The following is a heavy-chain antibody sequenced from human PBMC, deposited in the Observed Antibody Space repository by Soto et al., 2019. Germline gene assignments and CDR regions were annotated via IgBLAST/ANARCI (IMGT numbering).Heavy chain of an antibody. CDR1: GGSISSSYY. V-gene: IGHV4-59*01. CDR3: ARGGYGMDV. Sequence: SETLSLTCTVSGGSISSSYYWSWIRQPPGKGLELIGYIYYSGSTKYNPSLKSRVTISIDTSKNQFSLKLSSVTAADTAVYYCARGGYGMDVWGQGTTVTVSS. CDR2: IYYSGST. J-gene: IGHJ6*02.